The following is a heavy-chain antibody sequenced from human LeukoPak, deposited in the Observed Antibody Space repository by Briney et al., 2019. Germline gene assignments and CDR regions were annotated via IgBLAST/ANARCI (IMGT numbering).Heavy chain of an antibody. Sequence: KPSGTLSLTCAVSGGSISSSNWWSWVRQPPGKGLEWIGEIYHSGSTNYNPSLKSRVAISVDKSKNQFSLRLSSVTAADTAVYYCARPNHKDHCSSTSCYRYFDYWGQGTLVTVSS. CDR2: IYHSGST. J-gene: IGHJ4*02. D-gene: IGHD2-2*02. CDR3: ARPNHKDHCSSTSCYRYFDY. CDR1: GGSISSSNW. V-gene: IGHV4-4*02.